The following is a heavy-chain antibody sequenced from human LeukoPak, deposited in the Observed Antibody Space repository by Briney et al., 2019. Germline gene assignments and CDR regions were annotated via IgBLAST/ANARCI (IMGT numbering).Heavy chain of an antibody. J-gene: IGHJ4*02. CDR2: ISPSADIT. V-gene: IGHV3-23*01. CDR1: GFTFSSHG. D-gene: IGHD5-24*01. CDR3: AKDDAWLQFND. Sequence: GGSLRLSCAASGFTFSSHGMNWVRQAPGKGLEWISGISPSADITYYADSVKGRFTISRDNSENTVYLHMSSLRAGDTAVYFCAKDDAWLQFNDWGQGTLVTVSS.